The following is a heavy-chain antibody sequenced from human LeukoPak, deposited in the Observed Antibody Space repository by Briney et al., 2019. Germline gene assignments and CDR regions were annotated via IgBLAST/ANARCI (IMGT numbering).Heavy chain of an antibody. CDR3: ARLPLAYCSGDCYSELYYFDY. D-gene: IGHD2-21*02. J-gene: IGHJ4*02. V-gene: IGHV3-11*01. Sequence: PGGSLRLSCAASGFTFSDYYMSWIRQAPGKGLEWVSYISSSGSTIYYADSVKGRFTISRDNAKNSLYLQMNSLRAEDTAVYYCARLPLAYCSGDCYSELYYFDYWGQGTLVTVSS. CDR2: ISSSGSTI. CDR1: GFTFSDYY.